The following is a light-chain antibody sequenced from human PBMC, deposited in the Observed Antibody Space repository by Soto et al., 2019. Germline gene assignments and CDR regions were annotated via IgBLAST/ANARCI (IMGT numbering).Light chain of an antibody. J-gene: IGLJ2*01. V-gene: IGLV2-23*01. CDR3: RSNAGNTIL. CDR2: EDS. Sequence: QSALAQPASVSGSPGQAITISCTGTSSDIGSNNLVSWYQQHPGKAPKLMIYEDSERPSGVSNRFSGSKSGNTASLTISGLQTEDEADYYCRSNAGNTILFGGGTKLTVL. CDR1: SSDIGSNNL.